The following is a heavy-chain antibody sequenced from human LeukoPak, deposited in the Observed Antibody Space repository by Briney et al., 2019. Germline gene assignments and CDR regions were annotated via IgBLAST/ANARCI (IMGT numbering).Heavy chain of an antibody. J-gene: IGHJ4*02. CDR1: SGSISSYY. Sequence: LETLSLTCTVSSGSISSYYWSWIRQPPGKGLEWIGYIYYSGSTNYNPSLKSRVTISVDTSKNQFSLKLSSVTAADTAMYYCARVGYSSGKFDYWGQGTLVTVSS. D-gene: IGHD6-19*01. CDR2: IYYSGST. CDR3: ARVGYSSGKFDY. V-gene: IGHV4-59*01.